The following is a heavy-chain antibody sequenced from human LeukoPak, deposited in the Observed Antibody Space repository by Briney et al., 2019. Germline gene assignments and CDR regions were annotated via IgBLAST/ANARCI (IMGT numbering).Heavy chain of an antibody. CDR3: ARVKPGNYFDY. Sequence: GGSLRLSCAASGFTFSSYSMHWVRQAPGKGLDWVSSISSSSSYIYYADSVKGRFTISRDNAKNSLYLQMNSLRAEDTAVYYCARVKPGNYFDYWGQGTLVTVSS. D-gene: IGHD1-14*01. CDR1: GFTFSSYS. CDR2: ISSSSSYI. J-gene: IGHJ4*02. V-gene: IGHV3-21*01.